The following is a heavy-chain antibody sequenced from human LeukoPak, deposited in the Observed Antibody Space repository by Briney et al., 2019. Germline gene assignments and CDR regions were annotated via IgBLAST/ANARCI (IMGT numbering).Heavy chain of an antibody. CDR2: IYYSGST. V-gene: IGHV4-59*01. Sequence: SETLSLTCTVSGGSISSYYWSWIRQPPGKGLEWIGYIYYSGSTNYNPSLKSRVTISVDTSKNQFSLKLSSVTAADTAVYYCAGDDGRDYWGQGTLVTVSS. CDR3: AGDDGRDY. CDR1: GGSISSYY. J-gene: IGHJ4*02. D-gene: IGHD1-14*01.